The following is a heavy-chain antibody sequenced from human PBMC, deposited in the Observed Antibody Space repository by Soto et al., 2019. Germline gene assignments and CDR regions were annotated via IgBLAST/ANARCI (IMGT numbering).Heavy chain of an antibody. CDR2: INHSGST. Sequence: QVQLQQWGAGLLKPSETLSLTCAVYGGSFSGYYWSWIRQPPGKGLEWIGEINHSGSTNYNPSLKSRVTISVDTSKNQFSLKLSSVTAADTAVYYCAISRIAAAGRLDYWGQGTLVTVSS. CDR1: GGSFSGYY. J-gene: IGHJ4*02. CDR3: AISRIAAAGRLDY. V-gene: IGHV4-34*01. D-gene: IGHD6-13*01.